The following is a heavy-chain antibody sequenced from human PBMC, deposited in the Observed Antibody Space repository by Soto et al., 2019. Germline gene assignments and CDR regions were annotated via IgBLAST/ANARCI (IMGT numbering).Heavy chain of an antibody. Sequence: EVQLVESGGGLVKPGGSLRLSCAASGFTFSNAWMNWVRQAPGKGLEWVGRIKIKTDGGTTDYAAPVKGRFTISRDDSKNTLYLQMNSLKTEDTAVYYCTTDWITTVTAADWGQGTTVTVSS. CDR2: IKIKTDGGTT. CDR1: GFTFSNAW. D-gene: IGHD4-17*01. V-gene: IGHV3-15*07. J-gene: IGHJ6*02. CDR3: TTDWITTVTAAD.